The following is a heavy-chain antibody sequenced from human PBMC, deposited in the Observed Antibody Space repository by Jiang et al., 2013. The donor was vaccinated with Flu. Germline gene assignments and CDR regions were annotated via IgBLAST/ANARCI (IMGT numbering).Heavy chain of an antibody. CDR3: ARHSGGYYENFFDY. D-gene: IGHD3-22*01. V-gene: IGHV4-4*02. Sequence: GSGLVKPSGTLSLTCAVSGVSISDTNWWSWVRQPPGKGLDWIGEVSQSGTTNYNPSLKRRVSISVDKSKNQLSLILKSVTAADTAVYFCARHSGGYYENFFDYWG. CDR2: VSQSGTT. J-gene: IGHJ4*01. CDR1: GVSISDTNW.